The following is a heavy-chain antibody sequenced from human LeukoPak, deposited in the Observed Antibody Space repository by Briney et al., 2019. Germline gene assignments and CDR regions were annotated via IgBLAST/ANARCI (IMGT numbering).Heavy chain of an antibody. CDR3: TKDSSSWYADY. CDR1: GFTFSSYD. D-gene: IGHD6-13*01. CDR2: ISYDGSNK. Sequence: GGSLRLSCAASGFTFSSYDMHWVRQAPGKGLEWVAVISYDGSNKYYADSVKGRFTISRDNSKNTLYLQMNSLRAEDTAVYYCTKDSSSWYADYWGQGTLVTVSS. J-gene: IGHJ4*02. V-gene: IGHV3-30*18.